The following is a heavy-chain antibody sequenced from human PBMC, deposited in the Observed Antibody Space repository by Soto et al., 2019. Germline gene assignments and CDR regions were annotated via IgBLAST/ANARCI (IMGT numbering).Heavy chain of an antibody. CDR3: TTEEMRSGWYVDY. V-gene: IGHV3-15*01. Sequence: GGSLRLSCAASGFTFSNAWMSWVRQAPGKGLEWVGRIKSKTDGGTTDYAAPVKGRFTISRDDSKNTLYLQMNSLKTEDTAVYYCTTEEMRSGWYVDYWGQGTLVTVSS. D-gene: IGHD6-19*01. CDR1: GFTFSNAW. J-gene: IGHJ4*02. CDR2: IKSKTDGGTT.